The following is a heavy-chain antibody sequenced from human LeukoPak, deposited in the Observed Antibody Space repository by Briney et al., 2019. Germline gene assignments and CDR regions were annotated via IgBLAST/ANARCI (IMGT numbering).Heavy chain of an antibody. CDR3: ARPVRGVIDAFDI. CDR2: IIPSGGST. J-gene: IGHJ3*02. D-gene: IGHD3-10*01. Sequence: ASVKVSCKASGYTFSSYYMHWVRQAPGQGLEWMGIIIPSGGSTSYAQKFQGRVTMTRDTSTSTVYMELSSLRSEDTAVYYCARPVRGVIDAFDIWGQATMVTVSS. V-gene: IGHV1-46*01. CDR1: GYTFSSYY.